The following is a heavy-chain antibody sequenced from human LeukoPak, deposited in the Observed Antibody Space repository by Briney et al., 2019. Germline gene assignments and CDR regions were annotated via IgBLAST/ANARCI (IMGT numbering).Heavy chain of an antibody. CDR3: ARDAGDSIQNYYYYYGMDV. Sequence: GGSLRLSCAASGFTFSSYSMNWVRQAPGKGLEWVSSISSSSSYIYYADSVKGRFTISRDNAKNSLYLQMNSLRAEDTAVYYCARDAGDSIQNYYYYYGMDVWGQGTSVTFSS. D-gene: IGHD4-17*01. J-gene: IGHJ6*02. CDR2: ISSSSSYI. V-gene: IGHV3-21*01. CDR1: GFTFSSYS.